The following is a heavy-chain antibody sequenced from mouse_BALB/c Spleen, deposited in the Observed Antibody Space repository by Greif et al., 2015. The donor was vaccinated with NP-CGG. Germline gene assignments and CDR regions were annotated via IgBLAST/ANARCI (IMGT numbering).Heavy chain of an antibody. CDR2: ISSGGST. Sequence: DVKLVESGGGLVKPGGSLKLSCAASGFTFSSYAMSWVRQTPEKRLEWVASISSGGSTYYPDSVKGRFTISRDNARNILYLQMSSLRSEDTAMYYCARGYDYDGDYYAMDYWGQGTSVTVSS. CDR1: GFTFSSYA. D-gene: IGHD2-4*01. J-gene: IGHJ4*01. V-gene: IGHV5-6-5*01. CDR3: ARGYDYDGDYYAMDY.